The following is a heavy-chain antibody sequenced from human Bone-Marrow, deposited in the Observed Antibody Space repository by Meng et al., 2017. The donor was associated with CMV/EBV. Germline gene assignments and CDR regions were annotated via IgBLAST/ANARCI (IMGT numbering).Heavy chain of an antibody. V-gene: IGHV4-59*01. J-gene: IGHJ4*02. D-gene: IGHD6-13*01. Sequence: GSLRLSCTVSGGSISSYYWSWIRQPPGKGLEWIGYIYYSGSTNYNPSLKSRVTISVDTSKNQFSLKLSSVTAADTAVYYCARARSLVLPPYYFDYWGQGTRVTVSS. CDR2: IYYSGST. CDR3: ARARSLVLPPYYFDY. CDR1: GGSISSYY.